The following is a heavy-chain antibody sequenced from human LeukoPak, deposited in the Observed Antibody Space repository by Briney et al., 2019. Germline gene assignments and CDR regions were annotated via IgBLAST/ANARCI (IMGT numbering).Heavy chain of an antibody. D-gene: IGHD1-7*01. Sequence: GGSLRLSCAASGFTFSNYWMRWVRQAPGKGREWVANIKQDGSEKYYVNSVKGRFTISRDNAKNSLYLQMNSLRAEDTAIYYCAREDDWNYEDYWGQGTLVTVSS. CDR3: AREDDWNYEDY. J-gene: IGHJ4*02. CDR2: IKQDGSEK. CDR1: GFTFSNYW. V-gene: IGHV3-7*01.